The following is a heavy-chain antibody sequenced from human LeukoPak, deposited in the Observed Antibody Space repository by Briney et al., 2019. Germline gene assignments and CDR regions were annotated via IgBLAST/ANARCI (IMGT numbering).Heavy chain of an antibody. D-gene: IGHD3-3*01. V-gene: IGHV1-18*01. CDR1: GYTFTNYD. CDR2: ISAYNGNT. J-gene: IGHJ6*02. Sequence: ASVKVSCKASGYTFTNYDISWVRQAPGQGLEWMGWISAYNGNTNYAQKLQGRVTMTTDTSTSTAYMELRSLRSDDTAVYYCARDSRYDFWSGYYSSPSNYGMDVWGQGTTVTVSS. CDR3: ARDSRYDFWSGYYSSPSNYGMDV.